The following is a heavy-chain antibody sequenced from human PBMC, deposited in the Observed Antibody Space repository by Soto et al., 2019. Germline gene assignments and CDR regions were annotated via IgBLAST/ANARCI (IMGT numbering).Heavy chain of an antibody. CDR2: IWYDGSNK. D-gene: IGHD2-15*01. V-gene: IGHV3-33*01. Sequence: QVQLVESGGGVVQPGRSLRLSCAASGFTFSSYGMHWVRQAPGKGLEWVAVIWYDGSNKYYADSVKGRFTISRDNSKNPLYLQMNSLRAEDTAVYYCARRGAHCSGGSCKNWFDPWGQGTLVTVSS. CDR1: GFTFSSYG. J-gene: IGHJ5*02. CDR3: ARRGAHCSGGSCKNWFDP.